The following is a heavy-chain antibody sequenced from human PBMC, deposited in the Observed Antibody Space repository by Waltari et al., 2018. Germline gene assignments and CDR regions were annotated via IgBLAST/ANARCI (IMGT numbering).Heavy chain of an antibody. V-gene: IGHV3-74*01. Sequence: EVQLVESGGGLVQPGGSLRLSCTASGFIFSNYRMHWVRQGPGQGLVWGSHIHADDRTNYADSVKGRFTISRDNGKNTLYLQMNSLSSEDTAVYYCARDYQGLGYWGQGTLVTVSS. D-gene: IGHD3-16*02. CDR3: ARDYQGLGY. CDR2: IHADDRT. CDR1: GFIFSNYR. J-gene: IGHJ4*02.